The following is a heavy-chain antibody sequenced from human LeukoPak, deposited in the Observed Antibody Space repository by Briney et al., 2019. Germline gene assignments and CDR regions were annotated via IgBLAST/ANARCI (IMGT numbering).Heavy chain of an antibody. CDR3: ARDDPKVLESWFDP. D-gene: IGHD3-3*02. J-gene: IGHJ5*02. CDR2: INTNTGNP. V-gene: IGHV7-4-1*02. Sequence: ASVKVSCKASGYTFTSYAMNWVRQAPGQGLEWMGWINTNTGNPTYAQGFTGRFVFSLDTSVSTAYLQISSLKAEDTAVYYCARDDPKVLESWFDPWGQGTLVTVSS. CDR1: GYTFTSYA.